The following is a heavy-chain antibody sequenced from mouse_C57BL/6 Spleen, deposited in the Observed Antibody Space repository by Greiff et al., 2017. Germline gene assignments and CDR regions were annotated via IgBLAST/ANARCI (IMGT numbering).Heavy chain of an antibody. CDR3: ARRGDSNYGAMDY. J-gene: IGHJ4*01. V-gene: IGHV1-26*01. Sequence: VQLQQSGPELVKPGASVKISCKASGYTFTDYYMNWVKQSHGKSLEWIGDINPNNGGTSYNQKFKGKATLTVDKSSSTAYMELRSLTSEDSAVYYCARRGDSNYGAMDYWGQGTSVTVSS. CDR2: INPNNGGT. CDR1: GYTFTDYY. D-gene: IGHD2-5*01.